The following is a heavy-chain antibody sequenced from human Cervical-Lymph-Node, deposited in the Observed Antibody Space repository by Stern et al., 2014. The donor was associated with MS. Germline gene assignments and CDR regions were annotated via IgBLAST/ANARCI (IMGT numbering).Heavy chain of an antibody. V-gene: IGHV4-4*07. CDR1: GASITNFY. D-gene: IGHD5-18*01. Sequence: QLQLQESGPGRVQPSETLSLTCSVSGASITNFYWSWIRQTPGQGLQWIGHVSNSGTTYYDSSLESRVTMSMDASKQQFSLSLTSVTAVDTAVYFCARGRHTAMVTSGRYFDLWGQGTLVTVSS. CDR2: VSNSGTT. CDR3: ARGRHTAMVTSGRYFDL. J-gene: IGHJ4*02.